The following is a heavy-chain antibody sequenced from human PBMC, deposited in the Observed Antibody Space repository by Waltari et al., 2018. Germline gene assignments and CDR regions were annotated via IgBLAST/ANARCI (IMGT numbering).Heavy chain of an antibody. D-gene: IGHD1-1*01. V-gene: IGHV1-69*13. CDR1: GGTFSSYA. Sequence: QVQLVQSGAEVKKPGSSVKVSCKASGGTFSSYAISWVRQAPGQGLEWMGGIIPIFGTANYAQKFQGRVTITADESTSTAYMELSSLRSEDTAVYYCAREGLPLSGSSYGMDVWGQGTTVTVSS. J-gene: IGHJ6*02. CDR2: IIPIFGTA. CDR3: AREGLPLSGSSYGMDV.